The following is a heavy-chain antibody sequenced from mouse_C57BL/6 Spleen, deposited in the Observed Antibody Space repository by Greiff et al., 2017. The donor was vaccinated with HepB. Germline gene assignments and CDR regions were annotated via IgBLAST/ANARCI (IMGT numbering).Heavy chain of an antibody. J-gene: IGHJ2*01. Sequence: QVQLQQSGAELVKPGASVKISCTASGFAFSGSWMNWVKQRPGKGLEWIGRIYPGDGDTNYNGKFKGKATLTADKSSSTAYLQRSSLTSEASAVYFCARMRGDFDYWGQGTTLTVSS. CDR3: ARMRGDFDY. CDR1: GFAFSGSW. V-gene: IGHV1-82*01. CDR2: IYPGDGDT.